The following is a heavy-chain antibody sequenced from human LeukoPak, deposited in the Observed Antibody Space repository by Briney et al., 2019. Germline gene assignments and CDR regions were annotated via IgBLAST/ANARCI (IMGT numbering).Heavy chain of an antibody. J-gene: IGHJ4*02. D-gene: IGHD3-10*01. CDR3: ARGRSGELTWAFTLDS. V-gene: IGHV1-2*02. CDR1: GYTFTGYY. CDR2: INPNSGGT. Sequence: ASVKVSCKASGYTFTGYYMHWVRQAPGQGLEWMGWINPNSGGTKYAQKFQGRVTMTRDMSISTAYMELSRLRPDDTAVYYCARGRSGELTWAFTLDSWGQGTLVTVSS.